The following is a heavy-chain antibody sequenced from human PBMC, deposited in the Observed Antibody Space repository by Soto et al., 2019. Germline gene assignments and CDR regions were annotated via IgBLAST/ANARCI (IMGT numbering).Heavy chain of an antibody. D-gene: IGHD5-12*01. V-gene: IGHV1-18*04. J-gene: IGHJ6*02. CDR3: AREYSHSWYNGMDV. CDR1: GYTFTDYY. CDR2: ISAYNGNT. Sequence: ASVKVSCKASGYTFTDYYFHWVRQAPGQGLEWMGWISAYNGNTNYAQKLQGRVTMTTDNSKNTLSLEMNSPRDDDTAVYYCAREYSHSWYNGMDVWGQGTTVTVSS.